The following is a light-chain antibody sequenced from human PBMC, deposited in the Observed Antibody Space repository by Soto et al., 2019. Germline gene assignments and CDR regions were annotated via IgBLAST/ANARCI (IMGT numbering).Light chain of an antibody. CDR3: QQYGSSPIT. CDR1: QSVSSSY. J-gene: IGKJ5*01. Sequence: EIILTQSPATLSLSPGERATLSCGASQSVSSSYVAWYQHRPGLALRLLIHDASSRATGIPDRFSGTKSGTDFTLTIRRLEPEDAAVYYCQQYGSSPITFGQGTRLEIK. CDR2: DAS. V-gene: IGKV3D-20*01.